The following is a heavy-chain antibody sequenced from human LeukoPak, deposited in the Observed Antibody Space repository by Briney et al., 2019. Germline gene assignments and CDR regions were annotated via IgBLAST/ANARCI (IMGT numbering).Heavy chain of an antibody. D-gene: IGHD6-19*01. CDR1: GGSISSSSYY. CDR3: ARVVPMYSSDWYDDY. V-gene: IGHV4-39*01. Sequence: PSETLSLTCTVSGGSISSSSYYWGWIRQPPGKGLEWIGTIYYSGSTYYNPSLKSRVTISVDTSKNQFSLKLSSVTAADTAVYYCARVVPMYSSDWYDDYWGQGTLVTASS. CDR2: IYYSGST. J-gene: IGHJ4*02.